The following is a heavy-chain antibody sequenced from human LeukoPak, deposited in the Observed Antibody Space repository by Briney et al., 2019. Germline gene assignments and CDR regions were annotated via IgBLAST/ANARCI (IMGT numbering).Heavy chain of an antibody. Sequence: SETLSLTCAVYGGSFSGYYWSWIRQPPGKGLEWIGEINHSGSTNYNPSLKSRVTISVDTSKNQFSLKLSSVTAADTAVYYCARKGWGFPGYSSSWYQGYNWFGPWGQGTLVTVSS. V-gene: IGHV4-34*01. CDR3: ARKGWGFPGYSSSWYQGYNWFGP. CDR2: INHSGST. J-gene: IGHJ5*02. D-gene: IGHD6-13*01. CDR1: GGSFSGYY.